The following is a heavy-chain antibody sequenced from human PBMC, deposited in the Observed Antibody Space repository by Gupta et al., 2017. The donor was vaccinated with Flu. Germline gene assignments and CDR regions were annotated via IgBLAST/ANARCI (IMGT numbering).Heavy chain of an antibody. V-gene: IGHV4-59*11. D-gene: IGHD1-1*01. CDR2: IDNSGSS. CDR3: ARLHVERLVGDVVDGYDG. CDR1: GGPISNHF. J-gene: IGHJ3*01. Sequence: QVQLQESVPGLAKPSEPLSRTCTVPGGPISNHFCSWIRQPPGKGPEWIGNIDNSGSSKYNPSLGSRVTMSADTSKKQFSLKMTSVTAADTAVYYGARLHVERLVGDVVDGYDGWGRGRMVTISS.